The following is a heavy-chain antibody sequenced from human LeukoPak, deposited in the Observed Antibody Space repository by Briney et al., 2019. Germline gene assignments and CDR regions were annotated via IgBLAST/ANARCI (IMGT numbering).Heavy chain of an antibody. CDR2: IKQDGSEK. D-gene: IGHD3-10*01. V-gene: IGHV3-7*01. CDR1: GFTFSSYW. J-gene: IGHJ4*02. Sequence: GGSLRLSCAASGFTFSSYWMSWVRQAPGKGLEWAANIKQDGSEKYYVDSVKGRFTISRDNAKNSLYLQMNSLRAEDTAVYYCAASGLLWFGELWGPLTFDYWGQGTLVTVSS. CDR3: AASGLLWFGELWGPLTFDY.